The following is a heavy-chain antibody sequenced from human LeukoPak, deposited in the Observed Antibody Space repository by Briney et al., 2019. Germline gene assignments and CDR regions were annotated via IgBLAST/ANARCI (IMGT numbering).Heavy chain of an antibody. CDR3: ARRTTMVRGEYFDF. CDR2: ISYRGNS. Sequence: SETLSLTCTVSGGSISSSAYYWGWIRQPPGKGLEWIGSISYRGNSYYNASLKSRVNISVDTARNQFSLKLSSVTAADTAVYYCARRTTMVRGEYFDFWGQGTLVTVSS. D-gene: IGHD3-10*01. J-gene: IGHJ4*02. CDR1: GGSISSSAYY. V-gene: IGHV4-39*01.